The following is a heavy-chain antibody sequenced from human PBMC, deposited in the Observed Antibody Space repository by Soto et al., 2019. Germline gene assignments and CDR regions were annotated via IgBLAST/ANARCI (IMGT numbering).Heavy chain of an antibody. Sequence: GGSPKISCAASGFTLRSNYMSWVRQAPGKGLEWVSVIYSGGSTYYADSVKGRFTISRDNSKNTLYLQMNSLRAEDTAVYYCARRPGLYGMDVWGQGTTVTVSS. V-gene: IGHV3-53*01. CDR2: IYSGGST. J-gene: IGHJ6*02. CDR1: GFTLRSNY. D-gene: IGHD3-16*01. CDR3: ARRPGLYGMDV.